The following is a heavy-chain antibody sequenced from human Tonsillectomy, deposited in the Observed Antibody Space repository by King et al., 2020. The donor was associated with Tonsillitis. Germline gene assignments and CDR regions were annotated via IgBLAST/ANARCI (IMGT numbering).Heavy chain of an antibody. J-gene: IGHJ3*02. CDR1: GFTFSNAW. CDR2: VKSKSDGQRT. V-gene: IGHV3-15*01. CDR3: TTALYDSMIYYNRAFDI. Sequence: VQLVESGGGLVEPGGSLRLSCAASGFTFSNAWMSWVRQAPGKGLEWVARVKSKSDGQRTDYAAPVKGRFTISRDDSKNTLYLQMNSLKTEDTAVYYCTTALYDSMIYYNRAFDIWGQGTMVTVSS. D-gene: IGHD3-10*01.